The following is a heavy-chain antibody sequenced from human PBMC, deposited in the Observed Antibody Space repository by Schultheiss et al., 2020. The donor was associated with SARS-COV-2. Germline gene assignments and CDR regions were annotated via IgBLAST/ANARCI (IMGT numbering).Heavy chain of an antibody. CDR1: GYTFTSYY. D-gene: IGHD2-2*02. J-gene: IGHJ5*02. Sequence: ASVKVSCKASGYTFTSYYMHWVRQAPGQGLEWMGIINPSGGSTSYAQKFQGRVTITADESTSTAYMELSRLRSDDTAVYYCARGLGYCSSTSCYNWFDPWGQGTLVTVSS. CDR3: ARGLGYCSSTSCYNWFDP. CDR2: INPSGGST. V-gene: IGHV1-46*01.